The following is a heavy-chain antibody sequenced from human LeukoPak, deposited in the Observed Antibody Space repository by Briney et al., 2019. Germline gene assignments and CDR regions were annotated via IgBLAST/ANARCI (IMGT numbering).Heavy chain of an antibody. CDR3: ARLPTDYDYVWGSSY. D-gene: IGHD3-16*01. Sequence: SETLSLTCAVYGGAFSGYYWRWIRQPPGKGLEWRGEINDSGSSNYSPSHKSRVTISVDASKNQFSLTLSSVTAADTAVYYCARLPTDYDYVWGSSYWGQGTLVTVSS. J-gene: IGHJ4*02. V-gene: IGHV4-34*01. CDR1: GGAFSGYY. CDR2: INDSGSS.